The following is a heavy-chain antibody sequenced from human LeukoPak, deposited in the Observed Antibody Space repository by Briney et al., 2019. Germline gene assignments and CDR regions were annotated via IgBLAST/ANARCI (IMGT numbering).Heavy chain of an antibody. CDR3: ARSSGTIVFDY. V-gene: IGHV3-7*01. CDR1: GFTFSTHW. D-gene: IGHD1-7*01. Sequence: GGSLRLSCVGSGFTFSTHWMSWVRQAPGKGLEWVANIKQNGRDKYYVDSVKGRFTISRDSAKNTVFLQMNSLRAEDTAVYYCARSSGTIVFDYWGQGILVTVSS. CDR2: IKQNGRDK. J-gene: IGHJ4*02.